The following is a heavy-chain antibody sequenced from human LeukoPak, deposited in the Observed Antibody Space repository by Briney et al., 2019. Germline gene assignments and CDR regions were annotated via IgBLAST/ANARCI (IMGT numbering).Heavy chain of an antibody. V-gene: IGHV3-74*01. CDR2: INSDGSST. CDR3: ARDVVQRLTPGQIGY. Sequence: PGGSLRLSCAASGFTFSSYWMHWVRQAPGKGLVWVSRINSDGSSTNHADSVEGRFTISRDNAKNTLYLQMNSLRAEDTAVYYCARDVVQRLTPGQIGYWGQGTLVTVSS. D-gene: IGHD6-25*01. J-gene: IGHJ4*02. CDR1: GFTFSSYW.